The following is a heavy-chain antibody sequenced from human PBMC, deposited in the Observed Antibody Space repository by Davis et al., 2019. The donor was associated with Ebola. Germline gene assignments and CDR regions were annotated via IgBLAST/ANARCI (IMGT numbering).Heavy chain of an antibody. CDR1: GLTFESYW. CDR3: ATFNWYYMDV. J-gene: IGHJ6*03. D-gene: IGHD5-24*01. CDR2: IKPDGSVK. V-gene: IGHV3-7*03. Sequence: GESPKTHCAASGLTFESYWMTWVRQSPGKGLEWVANIKPDGSVKGYVDSLRGRFTISRDNAKNSLLLQMNCLRAEDTAVYFCATFNWYYMDVWGKGTRVTVSS.